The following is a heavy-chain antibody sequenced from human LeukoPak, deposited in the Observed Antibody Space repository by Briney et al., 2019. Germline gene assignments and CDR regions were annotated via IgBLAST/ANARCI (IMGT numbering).Heavy chain of an antibody. Sequence: GASVKVSCKASGYTFTGYYMHWVRQAPGQGLEWMGWINPNSGGTNYAQKFQGRVTMTRDTSISTAYRELSRLRSEDTAVYYCARDFGRGKGSRYFDYWGQGTLVTVSS. CDR2: INPNSGGT. CDR1: GYTFTGYY. D-gene: IGHD2-15*01. V-gene: IGHV1-2*02. J-gene: IGHJ4*02. CDR3: ARDFGRGKGSRYFDY.